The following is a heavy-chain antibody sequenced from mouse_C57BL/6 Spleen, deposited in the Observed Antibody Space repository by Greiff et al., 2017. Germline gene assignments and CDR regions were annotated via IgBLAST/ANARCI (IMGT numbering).Heavy chain of an antibody. CDR2: IWSGGST. CDR1: GFSLTSYG. V-gene: IGHV2-2*01. J-gene: IGHJ1*03. Sequence: VKLQQSGPGLVQPSQSLSITCTVSGFSLTSYGVHWVRQSPGKGLEWLGVIWSGGSTDYNAAFISRLRIRKDNSKSKVFFKMNSLQADDTAIYFCARNNYGSSPSRDFWGTGTTVTVSS. CDR3: ARNNYGSSPSRDF. D-gene: IGHD1-1*01.